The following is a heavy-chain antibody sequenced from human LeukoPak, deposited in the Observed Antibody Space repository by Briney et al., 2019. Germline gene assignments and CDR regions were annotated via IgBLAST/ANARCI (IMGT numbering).Heavy chain of an antibody. V-gene: IGHV3-30*14. CDR3: ARTGIAVAGTDY. CDR1: GFTFSSYA. J-gene: IGHJ4*02. CDR2: ISYDGSNK. D-gene: IGHD6-19*01. Sequence: PGGSLRLSCAASGFTFSSYAMLWVRQAPGKGLEWVAVISYDGSNKYYADSVKGRFTISRDNSKNTLYLQMNSLRAEDTAVYYCARTGIAVAGTDYWGQGTLVTVSS.